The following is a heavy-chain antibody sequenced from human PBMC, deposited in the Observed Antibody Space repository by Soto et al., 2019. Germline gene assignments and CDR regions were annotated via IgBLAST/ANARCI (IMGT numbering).Heavy chain of an antibody. CDR2: INPNSGGT. D-gene: IGHD4-17*01. Sequence: QVQLVKSGAEVKKPGASVKVSCTASGYTFTGYYMNWVRQAPGQGLEWMGWINPNSGGTNYAQKFQGRVTMTRDTSISTAYMELTRLRSDDTAVYYCARDPTTVTLGYYYGMDVWGQGTTVTVSS. CDR1: GYTFTGYY. J-gene: IGHJ6*02. CDR3: ARDPTTVTLGYYYGMDV. V-gene: IGHV1-2*02.